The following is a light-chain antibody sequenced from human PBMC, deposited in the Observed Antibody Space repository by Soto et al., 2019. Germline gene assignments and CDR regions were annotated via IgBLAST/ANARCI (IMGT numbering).Light chain of an antibody. V-gene: IGLV2-8*01. CDR2: EVN. CDR1: SSDVGGYNY. CDR3: SSYAGSSNV. Sequence: QSALTQPPSASGSPGQSVAISCTGTSSDVGGYNYVSWYQQHPGKAPKLMIYEVNKRPSGVPDRFSGSKSGNTASLTVSCLQAADEADYYCSSYAGSSNVFGTGTKVTVL. J-gene: IGLJ1*01.